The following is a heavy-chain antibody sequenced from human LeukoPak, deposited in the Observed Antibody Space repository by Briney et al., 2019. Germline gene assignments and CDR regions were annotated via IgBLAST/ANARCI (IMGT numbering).Heavy chain of an antibody. V-gene: IGHV3-23*01. D-gene: IGHD3-9*01. Sequence: PGGSLRLSCAASGFTFRTYAMNWVRQAPGKGLEWVSTISGNGASTYYADSVRGRFTISRDNSKNTLYLQMNSLRAEDTAVYYCARDPGYAIYYFDYWGQGTLATVSS. CDR1: GFTFRTYA. CDR3: ARDPGYAIYYFDY. CDR2: ISGNGAST. J-gene: IGHJ4*02.